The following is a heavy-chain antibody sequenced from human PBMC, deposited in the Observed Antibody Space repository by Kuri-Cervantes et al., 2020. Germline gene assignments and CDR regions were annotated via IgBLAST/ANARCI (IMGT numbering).Heavy chain of an antibody. CDR3: ARGYSYADY. CDR1: GSTFSSYA. J-gene: IGHJ4*02. CDR2: ISSSSSTI. Sequence: GGSLRLSCAASGSTFSSYAMSWVRQAPGKGLEWVSYISSSSSTIYYADSVKGRFTISRGNAKNPLYLQMNSLRAEDTAVYYCARGYSYADYWGQGTLVTVSS. V-gene: IGHV3-48*01. D-gene: IGHD5-18*01.